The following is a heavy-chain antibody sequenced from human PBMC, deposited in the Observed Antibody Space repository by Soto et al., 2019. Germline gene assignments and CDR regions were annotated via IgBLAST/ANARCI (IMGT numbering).Heavy chain of an antibody. Sequence: EVQMLESGGGLVQPGGSLRLSCVASGFTFSRFAMSWVRQAPGKGLEWVSAISNSGGSTYSAASVKGRFTISRDNAKNTLYLQMNRLRAEDTALYYCSSSGPDSDYWGQGTLVTVSS. CDR1: GFTFSRFA. CDR2: ISNSGGST. D-gene: IGHD3-10*01. V-gene: IGHV3-23*01. J-gene: IGHJ4*02. CDR3: SSSGPDSDY.